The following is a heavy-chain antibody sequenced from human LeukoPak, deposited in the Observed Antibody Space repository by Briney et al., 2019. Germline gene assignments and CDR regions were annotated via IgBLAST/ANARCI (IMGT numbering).Heavy chain of an antibody. CDR2: IIPIFGTA. J-gene: IGHJ6*03. V-gene: IGHV1-69*05. Sequence: GASVKVSCKASGGTFSSYAISWVRQAPGQGLEWMGGIIPIFGTANYAQKFQGRVTITTDESTSTAYMELSSLRSEDTAAYYCASLNLIAAAGNYYYYYMDVWGKGTTVTVSS. CDR1: GGTFSSYA. D-gene: IGHD6-13*01. CDR3: ASLNLIAAAGNYYYYYMDV.